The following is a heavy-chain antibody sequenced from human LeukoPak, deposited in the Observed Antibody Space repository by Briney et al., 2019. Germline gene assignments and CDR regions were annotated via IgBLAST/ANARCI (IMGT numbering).Heavy chain of an antibody. V-gene: IGHV1-2*03. D-gene: IGHD6-19*01. CDR2: INPNSGGT. Sequence: LGASVKVSCKTSGYTFTGYYMHWVLQAPGQGLEWMGWINPNSGGTNYAQKFQGRVTMTRDTSISTAYMELSRLRSDDTAVYYCTRVPIAVALVIFDYSGQGTLVSVSS. J-gene: IGHJ4*02. CDR3: TRVPIAVALVIFDY. CDR1: GYTFTGYY.